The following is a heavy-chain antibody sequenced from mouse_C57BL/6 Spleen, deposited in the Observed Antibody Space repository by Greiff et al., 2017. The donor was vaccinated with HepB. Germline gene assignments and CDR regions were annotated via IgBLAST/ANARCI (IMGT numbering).Heavy chain of an antibody. D-gene: IGHD1-1*01. CDR2: ISNLAYSI. Sequence: EVMLVESGGGLVQPGGSLKLSCAASGFTFSDYGMAWVRQAPRKGPEWVAFISNLAYSIYYADTVTGRFTISRENAKNTLYLEMSSLRSEDTAMYYCARSYGSSHWYFDVWGTGTTVTVSS. V-gene: IGHV5-15*01. CDR1: GFTFSDYG. CDR3: ARSYGSSHWYFDV. J-gene: IGHJ1*03.